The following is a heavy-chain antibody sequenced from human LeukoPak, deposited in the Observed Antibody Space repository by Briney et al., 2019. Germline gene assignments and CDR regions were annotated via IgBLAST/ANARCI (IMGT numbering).Heavy chain of an antibody. J-gene: IGHJ3*02. CDR2: ISGSGGST. D-gene: IGHD5-24*01. CDR1: GFTFSSYA. CDR3: AKDQVPYVLEMATRTFARDAFDI. Sequence: PGRSLRLSCAASGFTFSSYAMSWVRQAPGKGLEWVSAISGSGGSTYYADSVKGRFTISRDNSKNTLYLQMNSLRAEDTAVYYCAKDQVPYVLEMATRTFARDAFDIWGQGTMVTVSS. V-gene: IGHV3-23*01.